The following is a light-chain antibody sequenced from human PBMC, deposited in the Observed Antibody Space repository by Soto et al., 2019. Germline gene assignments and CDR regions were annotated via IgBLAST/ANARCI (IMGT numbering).Light chain of an antibody. CDR3: QQYGSSPIT. J-gene: IGKJ5*01. Sequence: EIVLTQSPGTLSLSPGERVILSCRASQSVSSSYLAWYQQKPGQAPRLPIYGASSRATGIPDRFSGSGSGTDFTLIISRLEPEYFAVYYCQQYGSSPITFGQGTRLEIK. V-gene: IGKV3-20*01. CDR1: QSVSSSY. CDR2: GAS.